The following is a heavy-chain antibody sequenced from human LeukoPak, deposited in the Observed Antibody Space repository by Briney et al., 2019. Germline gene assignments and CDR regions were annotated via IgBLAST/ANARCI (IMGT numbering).Heavy chain of an antibody. Sequence: GGSLRLSCTVSGFTLTDHYMSWYRQSPGRGLEWISWITTSGTTRDYADSVKGRFTISRDNAKNSLYLQMNSLRAEDTAVYYCARDWAAAPVYWGQGTLVTVSS. V-gene: IGHV3-11*04. CDR2: ITTSGTTR. J-gene: IGHJ4*02. D-gene: IGHD6-13*01. CDR3: ARDWAAAPVY. CDR1: GFTLTDHY.